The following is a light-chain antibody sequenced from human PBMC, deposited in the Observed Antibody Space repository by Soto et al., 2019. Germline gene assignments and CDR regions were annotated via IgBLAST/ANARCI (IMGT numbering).Light chain of an antibody. J-gene: IGLJ6*01. CDR3: KSYAGSNTYV. CDR2: EVV. V-gene: IGLV2-8*01. Sequence: QSALTQPPSASGSPGQSVTISCTGTKNDIGVYDVVSWYQHHAGKAPLLIIYEVVQRPSGVPDRSSGSKSGNTASLTVSGLQDADEADYCCKSYAGSNTYVFGSGTKLTVL. CDR1: KNDIGVYDV.